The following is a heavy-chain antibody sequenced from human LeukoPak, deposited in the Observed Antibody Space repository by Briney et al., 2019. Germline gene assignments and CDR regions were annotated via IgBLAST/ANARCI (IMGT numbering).Heavy chain of an antibody. J-gene: IGHJ3*02. D-gene: IGHD2-21*02. CDR1: GFTVSSNY. V-gene: IGHV3-53*01. Sequence: GGSLRLSCAASGFTVSSNYMSWVRQAPGKGLEWVSVIYSGGSTYYADSVKGRFTISRDNSKNTLYLQMNSLRAEDTAVYCCARDERLYCGGDCYAFDIWGQGTMVTVSS. CDR3: ARDERLYCGGDCYAFDI. CDR2: IYSGGST.